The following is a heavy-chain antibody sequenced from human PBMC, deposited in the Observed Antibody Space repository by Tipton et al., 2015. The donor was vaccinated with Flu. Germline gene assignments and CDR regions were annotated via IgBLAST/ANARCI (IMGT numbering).Heavy chain of an antibody. J-gene: IGHJ3*02. CDR2: ISYSGST. D-gene: IGHD3-10*01. V-gene: IGHV4-39*07. Sequence: LRLSCTVSGGSISSSDYYWGWIRQPPGKGLEWIGSISYSGSTYYDPSLKSRVTISLDKSKNQFSLNLSSVTAADTAVYYCARVGAVTMVRGLAFDAFDIWGLGTMVAVSS. CDR3: ARVGAVTMVRGLAFDAFDI. CDR1: GGSISSSDYY.